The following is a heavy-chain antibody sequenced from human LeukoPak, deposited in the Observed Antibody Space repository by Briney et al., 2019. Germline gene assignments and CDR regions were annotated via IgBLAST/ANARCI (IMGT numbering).Heavy chain of an antibody. V-gene: IGHV3-23*01. D-gene: IGHD3-10*01. CDR3: AKGGAWFGELLYHFDY. J-gene: IGHJ4*02. CDR1: GITLSSYA. CDR2: ISGSGGST. Sequence: GGSLSLSCAVSGITLSSYAMSWVRPAPGKGLEWVSAISGSGGSTYYADSVKGRFTISRYNSKNTLYLQMNSLRAEDTAVYYCAKGGAWFGELLYHFDYWGQGTLVTVSS.